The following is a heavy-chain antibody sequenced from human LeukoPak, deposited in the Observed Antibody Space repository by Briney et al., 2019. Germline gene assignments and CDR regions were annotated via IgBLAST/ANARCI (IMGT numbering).Heavy chain of an antibody. CDR3: ASLVVVSAAIGGYWYFDL. CDR1: GGSISSTSYY. Sequence: PSETLSLTCTVSGGSISSTSYYWGWIRQPPGKGLEWIGTIYYSGSTYYNPTLKSRVTISVDTSKNQFSLKLSSVTAAGTAVYYCASLVVVSAAIGGYWYFDLRGRGTLVTVSS. D-gene: IGHD2-2*01. CDR2: IYYSGST. J-gene: IGHJ2*01. V-gene: IGHV4-39*01.